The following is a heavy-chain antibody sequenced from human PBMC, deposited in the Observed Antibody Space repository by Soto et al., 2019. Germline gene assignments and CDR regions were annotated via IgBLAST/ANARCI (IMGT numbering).Heavy chain of an antibody. CDR2: IYPGDSDT. V-gene: IGHV5-51*01. Sequence: GESLKISCKGSGYSFTSYWIGWVRQMPGKGLEWMGIIYPGDSDTRYSPSFQGQVTISADKSISTAYLQWSSLKASDTAMYYCARTAAAGKYYYGLDVWGQGTTVTVTS. D-gene: IGHD6-13*01. CDR3: ARTAAAGKYYYGLDV. J-gene: IGHJ6*02. CDR1: GYSFTSYW.